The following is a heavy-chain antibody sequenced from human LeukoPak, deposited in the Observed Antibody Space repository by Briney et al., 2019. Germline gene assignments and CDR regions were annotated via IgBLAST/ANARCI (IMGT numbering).Heavy chain of an antibody. D-gene: IGHD4-17*01. V-gene: IGHV3-53*01. J-gene: IGHJ4*02. CDR2: IYSGGST. CDR1: GFTVSSNY. Sequence: GGSLRLSCAASGFTVSSNYMSWVRQAPGKGLEWVSVIYSGGSTYYADSVKGRFTISRDNSKNTLYLQMNSLRAEDTAVYYCAKEVQTTVTTSADYWGQGTLVTVSS. CDR3: AKEVQTTVTTSADY.